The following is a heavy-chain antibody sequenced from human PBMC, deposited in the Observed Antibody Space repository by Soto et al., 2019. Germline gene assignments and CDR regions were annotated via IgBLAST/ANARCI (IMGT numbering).Heavy chain of an antibody. CDR1: GGSISSGGYY. D-gene: IGHD3-3*01. CDR2: IYYSGST. CDR3: AREGADPRAYLERFLEWPRDAFDI. J-gene: IGHJ3*02. V-gene: IGHV4-31*03. Sequence: SETLSLTCTVSGGSISSGGYYWRWIRQHPGKGLEWIGYIYYSGSTNYNTSLKSRVTISVDTSKNQFSLKLSSVTAADTSVFYCAREGADPRAYLERFLEWPRDAFDIWGQGTMVTVSS.